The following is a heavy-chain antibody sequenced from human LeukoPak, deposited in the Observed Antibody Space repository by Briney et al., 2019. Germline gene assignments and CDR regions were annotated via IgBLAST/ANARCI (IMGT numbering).Heavy chain of an antibody. V-gene: IGHV3-7*04. CDR3: TRVGYIDEGIDY. CDR1: GFPFSSYW. Sequence: GGSLRLSCVASGFPFSSYWMTWVRQAPGKGLEWVANIKQDGSKKSYVDSVKGRFTTSRDNAKNSLYLQMNSLRAEDTAIYYCTRVGYIDEGIDYWGQGTLVTVSS. J-gene: IGHJ4*02. CDR2: IKQDGSKK. D-gene: IGHD5-24*01.